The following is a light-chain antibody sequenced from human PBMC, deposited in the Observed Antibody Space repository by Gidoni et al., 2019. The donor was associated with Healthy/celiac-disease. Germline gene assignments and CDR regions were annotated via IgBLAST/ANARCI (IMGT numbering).Light chain of an antibody. V-gene: IGKV1-39*01. Sequence: IQMTQSTSSLSASVGDRVTITCRASQSISSYLNWYQQKPGKAPKLLIYAASSLQSGVPSRFSGSGSGTDFTLTICRLQPEDFATYYCQQSYSTPVFTFGPGTKVEIK. CDR1: QSISSY. CDR2: AAS. J-gene: IGKJ3*01. CDR3: QQSYSTPVFT.